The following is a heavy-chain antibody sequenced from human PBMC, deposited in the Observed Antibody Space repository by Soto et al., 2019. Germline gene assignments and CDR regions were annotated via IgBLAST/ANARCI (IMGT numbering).Heavy chain of an antibody. D-gene: IGHD6-13*01. Sequence: QVQLQESGPGLVKPSQTLSLTCTVSGGSINSDGSYWTWIRQHPGKGLEWIGYLFCSGSSFYNPSLKSRIIISVDTSKNQFSLKLSSVTAADTAVYYCARGLAAAGLFGFGPWGQGTLVTVSS. CDR1: GGSINSDGSY. V-gene: IGHV4-31*03. CDR2: LFCSGSS. CDR3: ARGLAAAGLFGFGP. J-gene: IGHJ5*02.